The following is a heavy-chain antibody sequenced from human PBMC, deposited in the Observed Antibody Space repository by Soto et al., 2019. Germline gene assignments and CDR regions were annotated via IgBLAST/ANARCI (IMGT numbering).Heavy chain of an antibody. J-gene: IGHJ4*02. V-gene: IGHV3-23*01. CDR2: ISGSGGST. D-gene: IGHD3-3*01. CDR3: AKDRFLEWLYPKGNPFDY. CDR1: GFTFSSYA. Sequence: GGSLRLSCAASGFTFSSYAMSWVRQAPGKGLEWVSAISGSGGSTYYADSVKGRFTISRDNSKNTLYLQMNSLRAEDTAVYYCAKDRFLEWLYPKGNPFDYWGQGNLVTVSS.